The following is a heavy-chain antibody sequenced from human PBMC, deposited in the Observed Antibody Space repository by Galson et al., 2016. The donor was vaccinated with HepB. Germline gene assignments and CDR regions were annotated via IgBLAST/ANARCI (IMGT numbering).Heavy chain of an antibody. CDR3: AKESGYSDRYPYYYGMDA. D-gene: IGHD2-21*02. CDR1: GFTFSNYA. V-gene: IGHV3-23*01. CDR2: ISGST. Sequence: SLRLSCAASGFTFSNYAMNWVRQAPGKGLEWVSVISGSTYYADSVRGRFTISRDNSKNTLYLQMNSLRVEDTAVYYCAKESGYSDRYPYYYGMDAWGQGTTVTVSS. J-gene: IGHJ6*02.